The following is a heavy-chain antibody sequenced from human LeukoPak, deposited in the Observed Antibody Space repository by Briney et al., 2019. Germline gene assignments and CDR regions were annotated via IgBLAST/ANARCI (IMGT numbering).Heavy chain of an antibody. Sequence: GASVKVSCKASGGTFSSYSISWVRQAPGQGLEWMGGIIPIFGTANYAQKFQGRVTITADESTSTAYMELSSLRSEDTAVYYCAREAGMTGTTDYWGQGTLVTVSS. J-gene: IGHJ4*02. CDR1: GGTFSSYS. CDR2: IIPIFGTA. D-gene: IGHD1-7*01. CDR3: AREAGMTGTTDY. V-gene: IGHV1-69*13.